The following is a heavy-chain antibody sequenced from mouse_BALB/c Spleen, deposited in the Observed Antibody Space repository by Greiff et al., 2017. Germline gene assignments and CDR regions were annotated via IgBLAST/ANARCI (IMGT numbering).Heavy chain of an antibody. CDR3: AREIDYYGNYGFFDY. CDR2: INPSSGYT. D-gene: IGHD2-1*01. Sequence: QVQLQQSAAELARPGASVKMSCKASGYTFTSYTMHWVKQRPGQGLEWIGYINPSSGYTEYNQKFKDKATLTADKSSSTAYMQLSSLTSEDSAVYYCAREIDYYGNYGFFDYWGQGTTLTVSS. V-gene: IGHV1-4*02. CDR1: GYTFTSYT. J-gene: IGHJ2*01.